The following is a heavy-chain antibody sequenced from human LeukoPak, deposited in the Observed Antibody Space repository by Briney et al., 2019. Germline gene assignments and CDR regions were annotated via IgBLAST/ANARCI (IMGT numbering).Heavy chain of an antibody. Sequence: PGGSLRLSCAASGFIFSSYSMSWVRQAPGKGLEWVSVITGSGGNTYYADSVKGRFTISRDSSKNTLYLQMNSLRAEDTAVYYCAKVSGGGLYYDGMDVWGQGTTVTVSS. V-gene: IGHV3-23*01. CDR3: AKVSGGGLYYDGMDV. D-gene: IGHD1-14*01. J-gene: IGHJ6*02. CDR1: GFIFSSYS. CDR2: ITGSGGNT.